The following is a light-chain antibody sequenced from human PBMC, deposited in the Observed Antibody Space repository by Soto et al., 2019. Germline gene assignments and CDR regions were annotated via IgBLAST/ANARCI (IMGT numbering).Light chain of an antibody. V-gene: IGKV1-39*01. J-gene: IGKJ2*01. CDR1: ERMTRY. CDR2: AAT. Sequence: DIQVTQSPSSLSASVGDRVTITCRASERMTRYLNWYQQHPGQPPKLLIFAATSLQSGVPSRFSGSESGTDFTLTISSLQPEDFATYYCQQTYSHPYTFGQGTILQIK. CDR3: QQTYSHPYT.